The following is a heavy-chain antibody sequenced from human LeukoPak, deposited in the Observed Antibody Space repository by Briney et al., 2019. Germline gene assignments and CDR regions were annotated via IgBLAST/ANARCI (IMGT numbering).Heavy chain of an antibody. J-gene: IGHJ6*04. CDR3: AKDPSPLYCSSTSCSPYGMDV. D-gene: IGHD2-2*01. Sequence: GGSLRLPCAASGFTFSSYAMHWVRQAPGKGLEWVAVISYDGSNKYYADSVKGRFTISRDNSKNTLYLQMNSLRAEDTAVYYCAKDPSPLYCSSTSCSPYGMDVWGKGTTVTVSS. CDR2: ISYDGSNK. V-gene: IGHV3-30*18. CDR1: GFTFSSYA.